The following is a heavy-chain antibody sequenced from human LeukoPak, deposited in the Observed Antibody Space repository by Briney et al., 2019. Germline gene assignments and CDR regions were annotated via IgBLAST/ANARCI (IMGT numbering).Heavy chain of an antibody. CDR1: GFTFSGSA. Sequence: HPGGSLRLSCAASGFTFSGSAMHWVRQASGKGLEWVGRIRSKANSYATAYAASVKGRFTISRDDSKNTAYLQMTSLKTEDTAVYYCTSYIAAAGRTKAFDIWGQGTMVTVSS. CDR3: TSYIAAAGRTKAFDI. CDR2: IRSKANSYAT. V-gene: IGHV3-73*01. D-gene: IGHD6-13*01. J-gene: IGHJ3*02.